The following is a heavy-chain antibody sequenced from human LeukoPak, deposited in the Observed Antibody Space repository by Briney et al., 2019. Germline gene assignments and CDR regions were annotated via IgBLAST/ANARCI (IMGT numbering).Heavy chain of an antibody. CDR1: GFTFSSYS. J-gene: IGHJ4*02. D-gene: IGHD1-26*01. CDR3: AKDRSGSYYGTFDY. Sequence: GGSLRLSCGASGFTFSSYSMNWVRQAPGKGLEWVTYISSTSSTIHYADSVKGRFTISRDNSKNTLYLQMNSLRAEDTAVYYCAKDRSGSYYGTFDYWGQGTLVTVSP. V-gene: IGHV3-48*01. CDR2: ISSTSSTI.